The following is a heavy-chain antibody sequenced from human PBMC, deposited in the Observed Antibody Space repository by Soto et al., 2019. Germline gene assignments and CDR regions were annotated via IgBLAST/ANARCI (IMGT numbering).Heavy chain of an antibody. Sequence: PSDTLSXTXTVSGGSISSYYWSWIRQPPGKGLEWIGYIYYNGSTNYNPSLKSRVIISVDTSKNQFSLKLSSVTAADTAVYYCARGYSSFPYYMDVWGKGTTVTVSS. V-gene: IGHV4-59*01. J-gene: IGHJ6*03. CDR1: GGSISSYY. CDR2: IYYNGST. CDR3: ARGYSSFPYYMDV. D-gene: IGHD6-13*01.